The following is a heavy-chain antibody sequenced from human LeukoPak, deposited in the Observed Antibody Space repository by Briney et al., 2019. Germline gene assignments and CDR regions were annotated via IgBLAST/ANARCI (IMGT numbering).Heavy chain of an antibody. CDR3: ATESHQLGGYYYYGMDV. D-gene: IGHD2-2*01. CDR1: GYTLTELS. J-gene: IGHJ6*02. V-gene: IGHV1-24*01. Sequence: ASVKVSCKVSGYTLTELSMHWVRQAPGKGLEWMGGFDPEDGETIYAQKFQGRVTMTEDTSTDTAYMELSGLRSEDTAVYYCATESHQLGGYYYYGMDVWGQGTTVTVSS. CDR2: FDPEDGET.